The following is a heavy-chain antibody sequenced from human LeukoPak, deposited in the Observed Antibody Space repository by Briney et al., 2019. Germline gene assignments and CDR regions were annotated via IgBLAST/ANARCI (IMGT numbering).Heavy chain of an antibody. CDR1: GFTFSSYT. D-gene: IGHD1-14*01. J-gene: IGHJ4*02. CDR3: ATPLTGLHY. Sequence: GGSLRLSCAASGFTFSSYTINWVRQAPGKGLEWVSSISGSSYYIYYADSVRGRFTISRDNAKNSAYLQMNSLRAEDTAVYYCATPLTGLHYWGQGTLVTVSS. CDR2: ISGSSYYI. V-gene: IGHV3-21*01.